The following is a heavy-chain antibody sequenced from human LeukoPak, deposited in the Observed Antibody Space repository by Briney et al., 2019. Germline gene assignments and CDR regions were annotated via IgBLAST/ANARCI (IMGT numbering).Heavy chain of an antibody. Sequence: ASVKVSCKASGGTFTSYYMHWVRQAPGQGLEWMGIINPSGGSTSYAQKFQGRVTMTRDMSTSTVYMELSSLRSEDTAVYYCARDLGKIVVVPAAAGIDPWGQGTLVTVSS. J-gene: IGHJ5*02. V-gene: IGHV1-46*01. CDR1: GGTFTSYY. D-gene: IGHD2-2*01. CDR3: ARDLGKIVVVPAAAGIDP. CDR2: INPSGGST.